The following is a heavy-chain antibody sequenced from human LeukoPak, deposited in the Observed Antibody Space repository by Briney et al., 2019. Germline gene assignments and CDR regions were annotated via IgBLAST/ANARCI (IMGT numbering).Heavy chain of an antibody. CDR1: GVTFSNYA. Sequence: PGGSLGLSCAASGVTFSNYAIHWVRQAPGKGLEYVSGISSNGGSTYYANSVKGRFTISRDNSKNTLYLQMGSLRAEDMAVYYCARGEYENYYYYGMDVWGQGTTVTVSS. CDR2: ISSNGGST. CDR3: ARGEYENYYYYGMDV. D-gene: IGHD2-2*01. V-gene: IGHV3-64*01. J-gene: IGHJ6*02.